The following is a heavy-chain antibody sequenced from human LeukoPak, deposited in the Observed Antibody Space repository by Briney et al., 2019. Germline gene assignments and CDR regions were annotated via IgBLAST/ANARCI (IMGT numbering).Heavy chain of an antibody. J-gene: IGHJ4*02. V-gene: IGHV1-8*01. CDR2: LSPNSGQT. CDR1: GYTFTSYD. D-gene: IGHD6-19*01. CDR3: TRGNGVAGDY. Sequence: ASVKVSSKASGYTFTSYDINWVRQATGQGLEWMGWLSPNSGQTAYAQKFQGRVTMTRDISISTFYTELSSLTSEDTAVYYCTRGNGVAGDYWGQGTLVTVSS.